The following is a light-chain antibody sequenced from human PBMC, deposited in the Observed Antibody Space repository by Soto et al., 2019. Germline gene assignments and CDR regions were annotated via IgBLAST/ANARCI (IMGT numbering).Light chain of an antibody. CDR1: QSILYNSNNKNC. J-gene: IGKJ1*01. Sequence: DIVMTQSPDSLAVSLGERATINCKSSQSILYNSNNKNCLAWYQQKPGQPPKLRLDWAATRESGVPDRFSGSGSGTGFTLTISSLQDEDVAVYYCQQYYSAPWTFGQGTKVEIK. CDR2: WAA. V-gene: IGKV4-1*01. CDR3: QQYYSAPWT.